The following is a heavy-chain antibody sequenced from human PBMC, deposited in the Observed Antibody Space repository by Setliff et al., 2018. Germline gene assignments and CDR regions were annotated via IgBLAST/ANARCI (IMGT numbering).Heavy chain of an antibody. J-gene: IGHJ4*02. D-gene: IGHD2-15*01. CDR3: ARTCSGSGCYAGLES. CDR1: GFTFSTYR. Sequence: PGGSLRLSCAASGFTFSTYRMHWVHQAPGKGLEWVAVIWDDGGNKYHADSVKGRFTISRDNSKNTLYLQMNSLRPEDTAVYYCARTCSGSGCYAGLESWGQGTPVTVSS. V-gene: IGHV3-33*08. CDR2: IWDDGGNK.